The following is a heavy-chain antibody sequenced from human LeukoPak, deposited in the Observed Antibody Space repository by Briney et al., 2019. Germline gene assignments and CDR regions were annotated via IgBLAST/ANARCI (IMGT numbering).Heavy chain of an antibody. CDR3: AKAYYDFWSGSDHAFDI. J-gene: IGHJ3*02. Sequence: GGSLRLSCAASGFTFSSYAMSWVRQAPGKGLEWVSVISGSGGSTYYADSVKGRFTISRDNSKNTLYLQMNSLRAEDTAVYYCAKAYYDFWSGSDHAFDIWGQGTMVTVSS. V-gene: IGHV3-23*01. CDR2: ISGSGGST. CDR1: GFTFSSYA. D-gene: IGHD3-3*01.